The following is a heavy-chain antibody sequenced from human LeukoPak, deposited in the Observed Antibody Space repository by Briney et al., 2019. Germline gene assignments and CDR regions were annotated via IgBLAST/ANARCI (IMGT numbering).Heavy chain of an antibody. D-gene: IGHD6-19*01. CDR1: GGSLSSGSYY. CDR2: IYTSGST. J-gene: IGHJ4*02. CDR3: ARERGAVAGFSFVY. V-gene: IGHV4-61*02. Sequence: SQTLSVTCTVSGGSLSSGSYYWSWIRQPAGKGLEWIGRIYTSGSTNYNPSLKSRVTISVDTSKNQFSLRLSSVTAADTAVYYCARERGAVAGFSFVYWGQGSLVTVSS.